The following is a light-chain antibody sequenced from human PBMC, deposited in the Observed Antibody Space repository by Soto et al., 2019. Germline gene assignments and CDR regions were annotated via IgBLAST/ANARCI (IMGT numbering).Light chain of an antibody. Sequence: DIQMTQSPSTLSAYIGDRVTITCRTSQSVDSWLAWYQQKPGKAPKLLIYKASSLQTGVPSRFSGSGSGKEFTLTISSLQPDDFATYYCQHYNDYSRMFGQGTKVEIK. V-gene: IGKV1-5*03. CDR1: QSVDSW. CDR2: KAS. CDR3: QHYNDYSRM. J-gene: IGKJ1*01.